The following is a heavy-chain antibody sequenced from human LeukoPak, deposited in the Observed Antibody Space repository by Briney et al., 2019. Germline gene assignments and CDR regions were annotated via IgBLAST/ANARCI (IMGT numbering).Heavy chain of an antibody. Sequence: SETLSLTCAVYGGSFSGYYWSWIRRPPGKGLEWIGEINHSGSTNYNPSLKSRVTISVDTSKNQFSLKLSSVTAADTAVYYCARSRRGGYDSSGYYFDYWGQGTLVTVSS. J-gene: IGHJ4*02. CDR1: GGSFSGYY. CDR2: INHSGST. CDR3: ARSRRGGYDSSGYYFDY. D-gene: IGHD3-22*01. V-gene: IGHV4-34*01.